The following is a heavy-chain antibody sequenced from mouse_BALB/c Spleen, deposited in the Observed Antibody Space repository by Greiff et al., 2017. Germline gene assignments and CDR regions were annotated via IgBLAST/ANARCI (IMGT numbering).Heavy chain of an antibody. CDR1: GYSITSDYA. CDR2: ISYSGST. J-gene: IGHJ3*01. V-gene: IGHV3-2*02. CDR3: ARGKLGWFAY. D-gene: IGHD4-1*01. Sequence: EVKLQESGPGLVKPSQSLSLTCTVTGYSITSDYAWNWIRQFPGNKLEWMGYISYSGSTSYNPSLKSRISITRDTSKNQFFLQLNSVTTEDTATYYCARGKLGWFAYWGQGTLVTVSA.